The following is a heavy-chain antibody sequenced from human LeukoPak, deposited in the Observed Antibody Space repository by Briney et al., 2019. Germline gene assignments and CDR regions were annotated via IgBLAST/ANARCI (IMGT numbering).Heavy chain of an antibody. CDR2: INHSGST. CDR3: ATGYCTNGVCSNRGFDY. D-gene: IGHD2-8*01. J-gene: IGHJ4*02. CDR1: GGSFSGYY. Sequence: SETLSLTCAVYGGSFSGYYWSWIRQPPGKGLEWIGEINHSGSTNYNPSLKSRVTISVDTSKNQFSLKLSSVTAADTAVYYCATGYCTNGVCSNRGFDYWGQGTLVTVSS. V-gene: IGHV4-34*01.